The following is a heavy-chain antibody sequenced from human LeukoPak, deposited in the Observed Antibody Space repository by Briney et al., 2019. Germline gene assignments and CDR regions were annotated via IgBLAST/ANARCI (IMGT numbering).Heavy chain of an antibody. Sequence: AASVKVSCKASDYTFTSYGISWVRQAPGQGLEWMGWISTHTGDTKYTQKLQGRVTMTADTSTRTAYMELRSLRSDDTAVYYCARGWIEMPTVYLDYWGQGTLVSVPS. V-gene: IGHV1-18*01. D-gene: IGHD5-24*01. CDR3: ARGWIEMPTVYLDY. CDR2: ISTHTGDT. J-gene: IGHJ4*02. CDR1: DYTFTSYG.